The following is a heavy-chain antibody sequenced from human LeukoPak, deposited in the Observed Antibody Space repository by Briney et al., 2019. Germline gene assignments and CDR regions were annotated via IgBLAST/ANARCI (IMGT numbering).Heavy chain of an antibody. CDR1: GYIFTGYY. CDR2: INPNSRGT. CDR3: ATNGDSSGYSY. J-gene: IGHJ4*02. V-gene: IGHV1-2*02. Sequence: ASVKVSCKASGYIFTGYYMHWVRQAPGQGLEWMGWINPNSRGTNYAQKFQGRVTMTRDTSISTAYMELSRLRSDDTAVYYCATNGDSSGYSYWGQGTLVTVSS. D-gene: IGHD3-22*01.